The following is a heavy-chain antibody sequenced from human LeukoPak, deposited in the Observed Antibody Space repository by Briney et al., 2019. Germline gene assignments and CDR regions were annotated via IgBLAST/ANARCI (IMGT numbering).Heavy chain of an antibody. V-gene: IGHV3-21*01. D-gene: IGHD6-19*01. CDR1: GFIFKNHN. CDR2: ISDRSSHI. CDR3: ARDPLAVAGNPDY. Sequence: GGPLRLPCAASGFIFKNHNMHGAPQAPGKGLEWVSSISDRSSHIYHADSVKGRFTISRDNAKNSLYLQMNSLRAEDTAVYYCARDPLAVAGNPDYWGQGTLVTVSS. J-gene: IGHJ4*02.